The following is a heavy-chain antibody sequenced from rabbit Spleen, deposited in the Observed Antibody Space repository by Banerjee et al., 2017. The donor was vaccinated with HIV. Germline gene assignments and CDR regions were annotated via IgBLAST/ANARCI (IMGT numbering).Heavy chain of an antibody. CDR1: GFSFSN. V-gene: IGHV1S40*01. Sequence: QSLEESGGDLVKPGASLTLTCTAFGFSFSNLCWVRQAPGKGLEWIGTITSGGGTYYANWAKGRFTISRTWSTTVTLQMTSLTAADTATYFCAREVLYAAYAGFGDATMYYFDLWGPGTLVTVS. CDR3: AREVLYAAYAGFGDATMYYFDL. D-gene: IGHD6-1*01. J-gene: IGHJ4*01. CDR2: ITSGGGT.